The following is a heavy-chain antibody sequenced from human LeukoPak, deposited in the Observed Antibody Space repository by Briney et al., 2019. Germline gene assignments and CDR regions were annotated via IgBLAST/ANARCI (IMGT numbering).Heavy chain of an antibody. Sequence: PGGSLRLSCAASGFPFSSYDMHWVRQAPGKGLEWVALISYDGSNKYYADSVKGRFTISRDNSKNTLYLQMNSLRAEDTAVYYCAKDFLAAGNVYFDYWGQGTLVTVSS. CDR1: GFPFSSYD. D-gene: IGHD6-13*01. V-gene: IGHV3-30*18. CDR2: ISYDGSNK. J-gene: IGHJ4*02. CDR3: AKDFLAAGNVYFDY.